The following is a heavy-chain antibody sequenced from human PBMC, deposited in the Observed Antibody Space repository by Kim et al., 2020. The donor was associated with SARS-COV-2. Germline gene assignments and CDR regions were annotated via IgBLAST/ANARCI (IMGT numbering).Heavy chain of an antibody. J-gene: IGHJ4*02. D-gene: IGHD5-12*01. CDR1: GYTFTSYA. CDR3: ARDSIVATMARDRY. CDR2: INAGNGNT. V-gene: IGHV1-3*01. Sequence: ASVKVSCKASGYTFTSYAMHWVRQAPGQRLEWMGWINAGNGNTKYSQKFQGRVTITRDTSASTAYMELSSLRSEDTAVYYCARDSIVATMARDRYWGQGTLVTVSS.